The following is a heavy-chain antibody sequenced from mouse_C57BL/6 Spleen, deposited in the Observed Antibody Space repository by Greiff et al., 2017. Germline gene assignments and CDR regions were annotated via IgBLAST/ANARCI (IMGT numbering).Heavy chain of an antibody. Sequence: VHVKQSGPELVKPGASVKISCKASGYSFTGYYMNWVKQSPEKSLEWIGEINPSTGGTTYNQQFKAKATLTVDKSSSTAYMQLKSLTSEDSAVYYCARGPGYYGSQAWLAYWGQGTLVTVSA. CDR1: GYSFTGYY. J-gene: IGHJ3*01. CDR3: ARGPGYYGSQAWLAY. D-gene: IGHD1-1*01. CDR2: INPSTGGT. V-gene: IGHV1-42*01.